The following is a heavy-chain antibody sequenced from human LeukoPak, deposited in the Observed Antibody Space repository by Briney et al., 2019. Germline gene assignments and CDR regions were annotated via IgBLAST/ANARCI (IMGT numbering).Heavy chain of an antibody. V-gene: IGHV3-21*01. CDR3: ARGAYYYDSVDAFDI. CDR1: GFTFSSYG. CDR2: ISSSSSYI. D-gene: IGHD3-22*01. J-gene: IGHJ3*02. Sequence: GGSLRLSCAASGFTFSSYGMNWVRQAPGKGLEWVSSISSSSSYIYYADSVKGRFTISRDNAKNSLYLQMNSLRAEDTAVYYCARGAYYYDSVDAFDIWGQGTMVTVSS.